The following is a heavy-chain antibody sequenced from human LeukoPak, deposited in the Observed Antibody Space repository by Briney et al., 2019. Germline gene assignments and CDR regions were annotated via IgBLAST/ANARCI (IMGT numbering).Heavy chain of an antibody. D-gene: IGHD3-22*01. CDR1: GFSFSIFP. CDR3: ARDGHSSGRAGFLDY. CDR2: ISSDGGIA. Sequence: PGGSLRLSCAASGFSFSIFPMHWARQAPGQGLEWVAVISSDGGIASYANSVKGRFTFSRDNSKNTLYLQMDSLRPEDTAVYFCARDGHSSGRAGFLDYWGQGTLVTVS. J-gene: IGHJ4*02. V-gene: IGHV3-30*01.